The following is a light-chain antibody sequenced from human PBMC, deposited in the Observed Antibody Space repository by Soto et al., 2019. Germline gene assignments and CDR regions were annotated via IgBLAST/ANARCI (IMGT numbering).Light chain of an antibody. V-gene: IGKV1-39*01. CDR2: AAS. J-gene: IGKJ2*02. Sequence: DIQMTQSPSSLSASVGDRVTITCRSSQSIISYLNWYQQKAGKAPQLLIYAASTLQSGVPARFTGGGSGTDFTLTISSLQPEDSAIYYCQQTYSGPRTFGQGTKLEIK. CDR1: QSIISY. CDR3: QQTYSGPRT.